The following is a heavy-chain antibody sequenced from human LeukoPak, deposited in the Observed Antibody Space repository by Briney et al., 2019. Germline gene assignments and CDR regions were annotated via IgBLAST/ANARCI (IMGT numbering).Heavy chain of an antibody. CDR3: ARFRAGVGEPYGDF. CDR1: GYTFTNYA. J-gene: IGHJ4*02. CDR2: ISPYNGDR. Sequence: ASVKVSCKASGYTFTNYAITWVRQAPGQGPEWMGWISPYNGDRRDALKFQDRVTMTTDTSTSTAYMELRSLRSDDTAVYYCARFRAGVGEPYGDFWGQGSLVTVSS. D-gene: IGHD3-10*01. V-gene: IGHV1-18*01.